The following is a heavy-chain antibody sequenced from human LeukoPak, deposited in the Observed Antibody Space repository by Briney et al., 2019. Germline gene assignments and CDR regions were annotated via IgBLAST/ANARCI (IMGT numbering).Heavy chain of an antibody. Sequence: SETLSLTCAVSGGSISSTNWWSWVRQPPGKGLEWIGEIYHSGSTNYNPSLKSRVTISVDTSKNQFSLKLSSVTAADTAVYYCASYTAMVFDYWGQGTLVTVSS. CDR2: IYHSGST. V-gene: IGHV4-4*02. J-gene: IGHJ4*01. D-gene: IGHD5-18*01. CDR3: ASYTAMVFDY. CDR1: GGSISSTNW.